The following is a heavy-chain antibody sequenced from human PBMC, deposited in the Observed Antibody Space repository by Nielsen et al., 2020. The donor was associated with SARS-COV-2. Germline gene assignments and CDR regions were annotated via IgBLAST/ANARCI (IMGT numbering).Heavy chain of an antibody. V-gene: IGHV1-18*01. CDR2: ISAYNGNT. D-gene: IGHD2-15*01. Sequence: ASVKVSCKASGYTFTSYGISWVRQAPGQGLEWMGWISAYNGNTNYAQKLQGRVTMTRDTSISTAYMELSRLRSDDTAVYYCARDRNHRYCSGGSCFPNWFDPWGQGTLVTVSS. CDR1: GYTFTSYG. J-gene: IGHJ5*02. CDR3: ARDRNHRYCSGGSCFPNWFDP.